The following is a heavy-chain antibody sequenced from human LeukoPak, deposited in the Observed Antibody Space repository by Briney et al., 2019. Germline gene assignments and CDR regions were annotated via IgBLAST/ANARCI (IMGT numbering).Heavy chain of an antibody. D-gene: IGHD3-16*01. CDR1: GYTFSSNW. Sequence: GESLKISCKGSGYTFSSNWIAWVRQMPGKGLEWMGIIYPGDSDTRYSPSFRGQVTISADKSITTAYLQWRSLKASDTAMYYCARPKIGAADAFDVWGQGTMVTVSS. CDR3: ARPKIGAADAFDV. CDR2: IYPGDSDT. J-gene: IGHJ3*01. V-gene: IGHV5-51*01.